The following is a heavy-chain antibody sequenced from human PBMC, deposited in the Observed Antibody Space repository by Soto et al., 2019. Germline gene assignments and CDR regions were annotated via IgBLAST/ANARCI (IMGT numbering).Heavy chain of an antibody. D-gene: IGHD4-4*01. CDR2: ISAYNGNT. V-gene: IGHV1-18*01. CDR1: GYTFTSYG. Sequence: GASVKVSCKASGYTFTSYGISWVRQAPGQGLEWMGWISAYNGNTNYAQKLQGRVTMTTDTSTSTAYMELRSLRSDDTAVYYCARANDYSNYYYYYYMDVWGEGTTVTVSS. CDR3: ARANDYSNYYYYYYMDV. J-gene: IGHJ6*03.